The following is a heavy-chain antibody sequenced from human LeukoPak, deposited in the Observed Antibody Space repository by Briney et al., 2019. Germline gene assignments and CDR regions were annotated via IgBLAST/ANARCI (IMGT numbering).Heavy chain of an antibody. D-gene: IGHD5-12*01. CDR2: ISYDGSNK. Sequence: GGSLRLSCAASGFTFSSYSMNWVRQAPGKGLEWVAVISYDGSNKYYADSVKGRFTISRDNSKNTLYLQMNSLRAEDTAVYYCARASGYDYGFYYFDYWGQGTLVTVSS. V-gene: IGHV3-30*03. J-gene: IGHJ4*02. CDR1: GFTFSSYS. CDR3: ARASGYDYGFYYFDY.